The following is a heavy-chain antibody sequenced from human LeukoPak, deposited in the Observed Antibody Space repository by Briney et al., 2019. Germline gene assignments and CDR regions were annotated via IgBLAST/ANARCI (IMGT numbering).Heavy chain of an antibody. J-gene: IGHJ4*02. Sequence: SETLSLTCTVSGGSISGSISGYYWSWIRQPAGKGLEWIGRIHSSGSTNYNPSLKSRVTMSVDTSKNQFSLKLSSVTAADTAVYYCARLGGYSYGFFDYWGQGTLVTVSS. V-gene: IGHV4-61*02. CDR3: ARLGGYSYGFFDY. CDR2: IHSSGST. CDR1: GGSISGSISGYY. D-gene: IGHD5-18*01.